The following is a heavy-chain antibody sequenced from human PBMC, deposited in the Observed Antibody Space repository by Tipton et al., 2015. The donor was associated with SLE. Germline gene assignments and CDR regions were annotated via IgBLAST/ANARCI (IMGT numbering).Heavy chain of an antibody. Sequence: TLSLTCAVSGGYITSTNWWSWVRQPPGRGLEWIGEIYHDGNTSYNPSLKSRVTMSVDNSNNQFSLRLTSVTSADTAVYYCARVCNFRVQGGEYYAMDVWGQGTTVTVAS. J-gene: IGHJ6*02. CDR2: IYHDGNT. CDR1: GGYITSTNW. CDR3: ARVCNFRVQGGEYYAMDV. D-gene: IGHD3-10*01. V-gene: IGHV4-4*02.